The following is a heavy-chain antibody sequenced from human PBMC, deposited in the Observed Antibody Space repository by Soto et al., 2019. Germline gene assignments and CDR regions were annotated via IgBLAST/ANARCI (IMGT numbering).Heavy chain of an antibody. CDR2: ISAYNGNT. V-gene: IGHV1-18*04. CDR1: GYTFTSYG. Sequence: QVQLVQSGAEVKKPGASVKVSCKASGYTFTSYGISWVRQAPGQGLEWMGWISAYNGNTNFAQRLQGRVTMTTDTSTSTAYMELRSLRSDDTAVYYCARDLEIVVVPKGGAFDLWGQGTMVTVSS. CDR3: ARDLEIVVVPKGGAFDL. J-gene: IGHJ3*01. D-gene: IGHD3-22*01.